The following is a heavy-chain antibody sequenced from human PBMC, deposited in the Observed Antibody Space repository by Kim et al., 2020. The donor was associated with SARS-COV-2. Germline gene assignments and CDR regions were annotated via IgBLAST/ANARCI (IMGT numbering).Heavy chain of an antibody. CDR2: INPSDGGT. D-gene: IGHD2-15*01. CDR3: GRSGIDGSRYFDE. Sequence: ASVKVSCKASTYTFTKYYIHWVRQAPGQGLEWMGIINPSDGGTAYAQKFRGRFIMTRDTSTSTVYMELSSLRSEDTAMYYCGRSGIDGSRYFDEWGQGTLVTVSS. V-gene: IGHV1-46*01. J-gene: IGHJ4*02. CDR1: TYTFTKYY.